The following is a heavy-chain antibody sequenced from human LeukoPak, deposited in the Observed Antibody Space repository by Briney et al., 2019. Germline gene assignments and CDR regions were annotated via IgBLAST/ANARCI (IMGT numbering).Heavy chain of an antibody. V-gene: IGHV7-4-1*02. CDR1: GYTFTSYA. D-gene: IGHD3-3*01. CDR2: INTNTGNP. CDR3: ARDSAPRFLEWLLRESEWFDP. Sequence: ASVNVSCKASGYTFTSYAMNWVRQAAGQGLERMGWINTNTGNPTYAQGFTGRFVFSLDTSVSTAYLQISSLKAEDTAVYYCARDSAPRFLEWLLRESEWFDPWGQGTLVTVSS. J-gene: IGHJ5*02.